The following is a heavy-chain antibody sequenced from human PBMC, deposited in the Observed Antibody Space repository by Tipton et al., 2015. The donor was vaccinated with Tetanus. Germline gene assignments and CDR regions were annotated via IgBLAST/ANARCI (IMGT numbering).Heavy chain of an antibody. V-gene: IGHV3-43*01. CDR3: AKGRSLGELTPIDY. CDR2: ISWDGGST. D-gene: IGHD1-7*01. CDR1: GFTFDDYT. Sequence: SLRLSCAASGFTFDDYTMHWVRQAPGKGLEWVSLISWDGGSTCYADSVKGRFTISRDNSKNSLYLQMNSLRTEDTALYYCAKGRSLGELTPIDYWGQGTLVTVSS. J-gene: IGHJ4*02.